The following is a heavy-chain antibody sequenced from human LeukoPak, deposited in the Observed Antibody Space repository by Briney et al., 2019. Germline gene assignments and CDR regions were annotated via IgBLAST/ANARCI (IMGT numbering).Heavy chain of an antibody. CDR1: GGTFSSYA. CDR2: IIPILGIA. CDR3: GRGYSSGWYEY. Sequence: SVKVSCKASGGTFSSYAISWVRQAPGQGLEWMGRIIPILGIANYAQKFQGRVTITADKSTSTAYMELSSLRSEDTAVYYCGRGYSSGWYEYWGQGTLVTVSS. J-gene: IGHJ4*02. V-gene: IGHV1-69*04. D-gene: IGHD6-19*01.